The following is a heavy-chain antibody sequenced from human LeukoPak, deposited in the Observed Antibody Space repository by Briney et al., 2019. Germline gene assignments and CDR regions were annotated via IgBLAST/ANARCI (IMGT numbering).Heavy chain of an antibody. V-gene: IGHV3-7*01. CDR1: GFTFSSYW. CDR3: ARDPGSYTSY. J-gene: IGHJ4*02. D-gene: IGHD1-26*01. CDR2: IKQDGIEK. Sequence: GGSLRLSCAASGFTFSSYWMSWVRQAPGKGLEWVANIKQDGIEKYYADSVKGRFTISRDNARNSQYLQMNSLRVEDTAVYYCARDPGSYTSYWGQGTLVTVSS.